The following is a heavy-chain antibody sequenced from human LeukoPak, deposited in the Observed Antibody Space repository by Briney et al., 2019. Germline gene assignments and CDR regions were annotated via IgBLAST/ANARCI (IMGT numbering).Heavy chain of an antibody. CDR2: IYHSGST. Sequence: SETLSLTCSVSGGSMSSYYWSWIRQSPGKGLEWIGYIYHSGSTDYNSSLKSRVTISEDTSKKQFSLKVSSVTAADTAVYYCARVTGGRYCSTTSCYMRGWFDPWGQGTLVTVSS. J-gene: IGHJ5*02. V-gene: IGHV4-59*01. D-gene: IGHD2-2*02. CDR1: GGSMSSYY. CDR3: ARVTGGRYCSTTSCYMRGWFDP.